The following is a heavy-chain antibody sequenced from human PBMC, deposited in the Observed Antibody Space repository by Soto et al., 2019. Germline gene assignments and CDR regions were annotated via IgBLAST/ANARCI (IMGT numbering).Heavy chain of an antibody. CDR3: ARDRVEGIWGDAFDI. Sequence: ASVKVSCKTSGYTFTNRGINWLRQSPGQGLEWMGWINPYNANTNYAQKLQGRVTMTTDTSTSTAYMDLRSLTSDDTAVYYCARDRVEGIWGDAFDIWGQGTMVTVSS. J-gene: IGHJ3*02. D-gene: IGHD3-16*01. CDR2: INPYNANT. V-gene: IGHV1-18*04. CDR1: GYTFTNRG.